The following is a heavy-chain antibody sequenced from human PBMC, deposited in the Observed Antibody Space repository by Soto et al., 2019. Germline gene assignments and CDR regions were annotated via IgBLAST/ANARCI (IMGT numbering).Heavy chain of an antibody. V-gene: IGHV3-7*01. CDR1: GFTLSSYW. Sequence: EVQLVESGGGLVQPGGSLRLSCAASGFTLSSYWMSWVRQAPGKGLEWVANIKQDGSEKYYVDSVKGRFTISRDNAKNSLYLQMNSLRVEDMAVYYCARVRVSRMDVWGQGTTVTVSS. CDR3: ARVRVSRMDV. CDR2: IKQDGSEK. J-gene: IGHJ6*02. D-gene: IGHD3-10*01.